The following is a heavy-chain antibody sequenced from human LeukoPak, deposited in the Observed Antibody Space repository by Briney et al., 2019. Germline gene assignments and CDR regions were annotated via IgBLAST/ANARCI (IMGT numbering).Heavy chain of an antibody. J-gene: IGHJ4*02. D-gene: IGHD3-10*01. CDR1: NGSISSRSYY. CDR3: TRANGYGLIDY. V-gene: IGHV4-39*07. Sequence: SETLSLTCTVSNGSISSRSYYWGWIRQSPGKGLEWIGSMYYSGSTYYKRSLKSRVTISGDTSKNQFSLKLSSVTAADTAMYYCTRANGYGLIDYWGQGTLVTVSS. CDR2: MYYSGST.